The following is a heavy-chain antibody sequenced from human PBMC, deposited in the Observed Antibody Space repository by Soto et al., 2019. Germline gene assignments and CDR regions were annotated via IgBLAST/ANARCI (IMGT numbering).Heavy chain of an antibody. D-gene: IGHD3-22*01. CDR2: INVGNDNT. V-gene: IGHV1-3*01. Sequence: GVSVKLSCKNPGDALTRYNIHWVRQAPGQRLEWMGWINVGNDNTRYSQKFQGRLTLTRDTPGNTAYLELNSLISEDTAVYYCATPQDYDDCLDYWGQGTLVTVSS. CDR1: GDALTRYN. CDR3: ATPQDYDDCLDY. J-gene: IGHJ4*02.